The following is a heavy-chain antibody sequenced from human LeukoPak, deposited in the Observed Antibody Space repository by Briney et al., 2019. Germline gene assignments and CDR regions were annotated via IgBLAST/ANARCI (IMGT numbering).Heavy chain of an antibody. J-gene: IGHJ1*01. CDR3: ARYLDYGGNSRVFQH. V-gene: IGHV4-34*01. CDR2: INYSGST. D-gene: IGHD4-23*01. CDR1: SESFSGYF. Sequence: ASETLSLTCAIYSESFSGYFWSWIRQPPGKGLEWIGEINYSGSTNYNPSLKSRVTISVDTSKNQFSLKLSSVTAADTAVYYCARYLDYGGNSRVFQHWGQGTLVTVSS.